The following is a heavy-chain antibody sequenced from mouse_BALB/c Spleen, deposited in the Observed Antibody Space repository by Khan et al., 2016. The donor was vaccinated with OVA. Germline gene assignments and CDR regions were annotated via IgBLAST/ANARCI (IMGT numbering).Heavy chain of an antibody. D-gene: IGHD2-10*01. CDR1: GFAFSSYD. J-gene: IGHJ3*01. CDR2: ISGTGIYT. Sequence: EVQLVESGGGLVKPGGSLKLPCAPSGFAFSSYDMSWVRQTPEKRLEWVATISGTGIYTYYPDSVKGRFTISRDNARNTLYLQMSSLRSEDTALYYCARRSYYGNPAFTYWGQGTLVTVSA. CDR3: ARRSYYGNPAFTY. V-gene: IGHV5-9*02.